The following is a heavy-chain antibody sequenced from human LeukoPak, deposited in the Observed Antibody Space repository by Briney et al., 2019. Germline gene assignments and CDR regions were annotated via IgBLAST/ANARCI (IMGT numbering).Heavy chain of an antibody. CDR1: GFTFSSYG. CDR2: ISSTTSI. CDR3: ARRYCGTTTCPNFDY. Sequence: GGSLRLSCVGSGFTFSSYGMNWVRQAPGKGLEWIADISSTTSIYYADSVKGRFTISRDNAKNSVFLQMNSLRDEDTAVYYCARRYCGTTTCPNFDYWGQGTLVTVSS. D-gene: IGHD2-2*01. V-gene: IGHV3-48*02. J-gene: IGHJ4*02.